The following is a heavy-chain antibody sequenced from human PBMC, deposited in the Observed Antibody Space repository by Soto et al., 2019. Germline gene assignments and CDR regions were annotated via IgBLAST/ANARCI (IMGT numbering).Heavy chain of an antibody. V-gene: IGHV3-23*01. CDR1: GVTFSSYA. D-gene: IGHD2-21*02. Sequence: GGSLSLCFSASGVTFSSYAFTWVRQAPGKGLEWVSAISGTGGSTFYSDSVMGRFTISRDNSKNTLYLQMNSLSAEDTGVYYFPRLWQVLPTSIRGCFDYCGEGVLVSVLS. CDR2: ISGTGGST. J-gene: IGHJ4*02. CDR3: PRLWQVLPTSIRGCFDY.